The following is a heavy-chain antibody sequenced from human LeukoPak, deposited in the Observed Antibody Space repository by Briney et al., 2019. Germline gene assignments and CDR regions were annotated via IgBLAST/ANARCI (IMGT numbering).Heavy chain of an antibody. CDR2: INPSGGST. CDR3: ARDTMIVVVTLYYYYGMDV. V-gene: IGHV1-46*01. J-gene: IGHJ6*02. CDR1: GYTFTGYY. D-gene: IGHD3-22*01. Sequence: ASVKVSCKASGYTFTGYYMHWVRQAPGQGLEWMGIINPSGGSTSYAQKFQGRVTMTRDTSTSTVYMELSSLRSEDTAVYYCARDTMIVVVTLYYYYGMDVWGQGTTVTVSS.